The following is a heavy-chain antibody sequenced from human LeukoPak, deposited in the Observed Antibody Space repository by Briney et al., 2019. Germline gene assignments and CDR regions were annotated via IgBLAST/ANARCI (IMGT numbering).Heavy chain of an antibody. Sequence: PGRSLRLSCAASGFSLSSYGMHWVRQAPGKGLEWVAVRSYDGSNKYYADSVKGRFTISRDNSKNTLYLQMNSLRAEDTAVYYCAKAPLWAAAGTGVYGMDVWGQGTTVTVSS. V-gene: IGHV3-30*18. J-gene: IGHJ6*02. D-gene: IGHD6-13*01. CDR1: GFSLSSYG. CDR3: AKAPLWAAAGTGVYGMDV. CDR2: RSYDGSNK.